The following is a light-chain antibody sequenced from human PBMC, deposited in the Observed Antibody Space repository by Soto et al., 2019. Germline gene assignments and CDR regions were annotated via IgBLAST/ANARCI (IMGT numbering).Light chain of an antibody. CDR3: AAWDDSLNGPV. V-gene: IGLV1-44*01. Sequence: QSVLTQPPSASGTPGQRVTISCSGSSSNIGSKTVNWYQQLPGTAPKLLMYSNNQRPSGVPDRFSGSKSGTSASLAISGLQPEDEAEYYCAAWDDSLNGPVFGGGTKLTVL. CDR1: SSNIGSKT. J-gene: IGLJ3*02. CDR2: SNN.